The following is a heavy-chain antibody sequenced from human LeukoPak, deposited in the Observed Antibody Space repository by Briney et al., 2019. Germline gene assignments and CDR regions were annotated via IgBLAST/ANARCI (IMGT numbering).Heavy chain of an antibody. CDR1: GYSTSSDNW. CDR2: IHYSGIT. Sequence: SETLSLTCAVSGYSTSSDNWWGWIRQPPGKGLEWIGYIHYSGITYYSPSLKRRVTLSVDTSKNQFSLRLSSVTAVDTAVYYCARKPNSIYWFDPWGQGTLVTVSS. J-gene: IGHJ5*02. V-gene: IGHV4-28*01. CDR3: ARKPNSIYWFDP. D-gene: IGHD4-23*01.